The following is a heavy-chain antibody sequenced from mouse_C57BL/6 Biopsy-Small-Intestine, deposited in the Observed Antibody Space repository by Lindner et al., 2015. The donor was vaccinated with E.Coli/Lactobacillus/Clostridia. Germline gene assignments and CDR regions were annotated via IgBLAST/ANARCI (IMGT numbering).Heavy chain of an antibody. D-gene: IGHD1-1*02. CDR1: GYAFTSKY. Sequence: SVKVSCKAYGYAFTSKYMHWVRQAPGQGLEWMGLINPSGSSTWYAQKFQGKVTMTRDTSTSTDYMELRSLTSEDTAVYYCARDNSREDIGWWFDPWGQGSLVIVSS. J-gene: IGHJ4*01. CDR3: ARDNSREDIGWWFDP. V-gene: IGHV1-59*01. CDR2: INPSGSST.